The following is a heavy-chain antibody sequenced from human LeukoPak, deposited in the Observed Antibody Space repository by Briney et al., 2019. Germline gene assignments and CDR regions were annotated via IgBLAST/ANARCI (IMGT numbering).Heavy chain of an antibody. CDR2: INWNGGST. J-gene: IGHJ4*02. D-gene: IGHD1-26*01. CDR1: GFTFDDYG. Sequence: GGSLRLSCAASGFTFDDYGMSWVRHAPGKGLEWVSGINWNGGSTGYADSVKGRFTISRDNAKNSLYLQMNSLRAEDTALYYCARSPGATTPIYFDYWGQGNLVTVSS. V-gene: IGHV3-20*04. CDR3: ARSPGATTPIYFDY.